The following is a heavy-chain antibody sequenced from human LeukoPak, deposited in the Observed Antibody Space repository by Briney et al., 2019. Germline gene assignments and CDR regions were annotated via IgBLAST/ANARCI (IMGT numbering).Heavy chain of an antibody. J-gene: IGHJ6*03. V-gene: IGHV4-39*07. CDR1: GGSISSSSNY. CDR2: IYYSGST. Sequence: SETLSLTCTVSGGSISSSSNYWGWIRQPPGKGLEWIGSIYYSGSTYYNPSLKSRVTISVDTSKNQFSLKLSSVTAADTAVYHCAREEYGSGSIYYYNYMDVWGKGTTVTVSS. D-gene: IGHD3-10*01. CDR3: AREEYGSGSIYYYNYMDV.